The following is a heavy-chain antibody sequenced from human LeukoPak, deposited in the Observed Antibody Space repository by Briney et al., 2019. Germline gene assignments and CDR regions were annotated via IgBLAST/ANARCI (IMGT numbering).Heavy chain of an antibody. D-gene: IGHD2-15*01. V-gene: IGHV3-23*01. CDR1: GFTFSSSA. J-gene: IGHJ4*02. Sequence: GGSLRLSCAASGFTFSSSAMTWVRQAPGKGLEWVSVIRGSGDSTFYADSVQGRLTISRDSSKNTVYLQMNSLRAGDTAIYYCAKGMSGSCYSGLHCWGQGTLVTVSS. CDR3: AKGMSGSCYSGLHC. CDR2: IRGSGDST.